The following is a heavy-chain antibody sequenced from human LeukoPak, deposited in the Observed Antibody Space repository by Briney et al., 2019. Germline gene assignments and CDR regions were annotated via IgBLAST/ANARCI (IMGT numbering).Heavy chain of an antibody. CDR2: ISGGGHI. CDR3: ARDQDGGKYYYESSGYSH. D-gene: IGHD3-22*01. CDR1: GFTFSSYG. J-gene: IGHJ4*02. V-gene: IGHV3-21*01. Sequence: PGGSLRLSCAASGFTFSSYGLNWVRQAPGKGLEWVSTISGGGHIYYEDSVKGRFTISRDNAKNSLYLQMNSLRAEDTAVYYCARDQDGGKYYYESSGYSHWGQGILVTVSS.